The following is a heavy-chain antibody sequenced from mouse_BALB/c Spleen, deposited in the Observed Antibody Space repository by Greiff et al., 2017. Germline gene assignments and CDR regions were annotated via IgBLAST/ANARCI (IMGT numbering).Heavy chain of an antibody. CDR2: INPSTGYT. Sequence: VQRVESGAELANPGASVKMSCKASGYTFTSYWMHWVKQRPGQGLEWIGYINPSTGYTEYTQKFKDKATLTADKSTSTAYMQLSSLTSVDSAVYYCARFYGSSDWFADWGQGTLVTVSA. D-gene: IGHD1-1*01. CDR1: GYTFTSYW. J-gene: IGHJ3*01. V-gene: IGHV1-7*01. CDR3: ARFYGSSDWFAD.